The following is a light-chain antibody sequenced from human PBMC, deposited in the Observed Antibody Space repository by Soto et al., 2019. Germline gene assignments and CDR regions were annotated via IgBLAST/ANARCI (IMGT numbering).Light chain of an antibody. CDR3: AAWDDSLNGFTWV. CDR1: SSNIETNT. Sequence: QLVLTQPPSASGTPGQRVTISCSGSSSNIETNTVNWYKQLPGVSPKLLIHSDNQRPSGVPDRFSGSKSGTSASLAISGLQPEDEADYYCAAWDDSLNGFTWVFGGGTKLTVL. V-gene: IGLV1-44*01. CDR2: SDN. J-gene: IGLJ3*02.